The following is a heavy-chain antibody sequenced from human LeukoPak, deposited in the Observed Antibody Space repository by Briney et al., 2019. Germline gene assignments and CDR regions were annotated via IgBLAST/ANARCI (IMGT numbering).Heavy chain of an antibody. Sequence: SVKVSCKASGGTFSSYAISWVRQAPGQGLEWMGGIIPIFGTANYAQKFQGRVTITADESTSTAYMELSSLRSEDTAVYYCARDTAMVSWFDPWGQGTLVAVSS. D-gene: IGHD5-18*01. J-gene: IGHJ5*02. CDR1: GGTFSSYA. V-gene: IGHV1-69*13. CDR2: IIPIFGTA. CDR3: ARDTAMVSWFDP.